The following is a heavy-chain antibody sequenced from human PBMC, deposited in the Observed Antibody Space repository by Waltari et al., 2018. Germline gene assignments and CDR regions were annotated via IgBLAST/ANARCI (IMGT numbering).Heavy chain of an antibody. D-gene: IGHD6-19*01. J-gene: IGHJ4*02. CDR1: GYTFTDYY. CDR3: ATLGIAVAGTGY. V-gene: IGHV1-69-2*01. CDR2: GDSEDGEN. Sequence: EVKLVQSGAEVKKPGATVKISCKVSGYTFTDYYMHWVQQAPGKGLERMGLGDSEDGENIYAAKVQGRVTITADTSTDTAYMELSSLRSEDTAVSYGATLGIAVAGTGYWGQGTLVTVSS.